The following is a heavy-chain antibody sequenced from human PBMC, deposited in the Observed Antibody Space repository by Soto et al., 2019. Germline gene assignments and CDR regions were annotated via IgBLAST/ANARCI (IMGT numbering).Heavy chain of an antibody. CDR1: GYTFTSYV. V-gene: IGHV1-18*04. CDR3: ARGPYYYDSSGYYYLALDY. CDR2: ISAYNGNT. D-gene: IGHD3-22*01. Sequence: QVQLVQSGAEVKKPGASVKVSCKASGYTFTSYVISWVRQAPGQGLEWMGWISAYNGNTNYAQKLQGRVTMTTDTSTSTAYMELRSLRSDDTAVYYCARGPYYYDSSGYYYLALDYWGQGTLVTVSS. J-gene: IGHJ4*02.